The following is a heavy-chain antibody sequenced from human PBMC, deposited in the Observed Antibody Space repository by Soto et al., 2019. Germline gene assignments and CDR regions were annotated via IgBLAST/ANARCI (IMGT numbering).Heavy chain of an antibody. J-gene: IGHJ6*02. CDR2: IYYSGST. Sequence: SETLSLTCTVSGGSISSGDYYWSWIRQPPGKGLEWIGYIYYSGSTYYNPSLKSRVTISVDTSKNQFSLKLSSVTAADTAVYYCARDRRSITILGVVGLPDVWGQGTTVTVSS. CDR3: ARDRRSITILGVVGLPDV. D-gene: IGHD3-3*01. CDR1: GGSISSGDYY. V-gene: IGHV4-30-4*01.